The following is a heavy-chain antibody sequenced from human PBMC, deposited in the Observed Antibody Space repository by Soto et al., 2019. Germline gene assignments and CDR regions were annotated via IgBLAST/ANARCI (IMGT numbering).Heavy chain of an antibody. Sequence: SETLSLTCTVSGGSISSYYWSWIRQPPGKGLEWIGYIYYSGSTNYNPSLKSRVTISVDTSKNQFSLKLSSVTAADTAVYYCARVSYSSSWYGGGWFDPWGQGTLVTVSS. CDR2: IYYSGST. CDR1: GGSISSYY. V-gene: IGHV4-59*08. CDR3: ARVSYSSSWYGGGWFDP. J-gene: IGHJ5*02. D-gene: IGHD6-13*01.